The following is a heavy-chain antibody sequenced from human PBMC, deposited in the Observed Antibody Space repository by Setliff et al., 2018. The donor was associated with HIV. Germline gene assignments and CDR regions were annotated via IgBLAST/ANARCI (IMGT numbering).Heavy chain of an antibody. CDR3: AIEDGCGGHYHS. CDR2: ISGSGGST. J-gene: IGHJ4*02. CDR1: GFTFSSSV. Sequence: GGSLRLSCAASGFTFSSSVMSWVRQAPGKGLEWVSFISGSGGSTEYADSVKGRFTVSRDNSKNRLYLQMNSLRVEDTAVYYCAIEDGCGGHYHSWGQGTLVTVSS. D-gene: IGHD2-21*01. V-gene: IGHV3-23*01.